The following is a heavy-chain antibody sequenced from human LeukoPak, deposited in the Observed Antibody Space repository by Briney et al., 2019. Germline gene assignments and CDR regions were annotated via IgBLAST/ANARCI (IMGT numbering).Heavy chain of an antibody. V-gene: IGHV3-21*01. CDR1: GLTFSSYS. CDR2: ISSSSSYI. J-gene: IGHJ5*02. Sequence: PGGSLRLSCAASGLTFSSYSMNWVRQAPGKGLEWVSSISSSSSYIYYADSVKGRFTISRDNAKNSLYLQMNSLRAEDTAVYYCARDPYYDSTGILGNWFDPWGQGTLVTVSS. CDR3: ARDPYYDSTGILGNWFDP. D-gene: IGHD3-22*01.